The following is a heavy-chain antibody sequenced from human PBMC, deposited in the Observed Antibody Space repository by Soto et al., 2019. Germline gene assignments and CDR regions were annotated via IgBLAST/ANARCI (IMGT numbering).Heavy chain of an antibody. Sequence: QVQLQESGPGLVKPSETLSLTCTVSGGSISGGVHSWSWIRQPPGKGLEWIGHIFDSGSTYYHPSLNSRLTISVDTSKNQFSLRLSSVTAADTAVYYCAREIMPLTNDWYFDLWGRGTLVTVSS. CDR2: IFDSGST. V-gene: IGHV4-30-4*01. CDR3: AREIMPLTNDWYFDL. J-gene: IGHJ2*01. D-gene: IGHD2-8*01. CDR1: GGSISGGVHS.